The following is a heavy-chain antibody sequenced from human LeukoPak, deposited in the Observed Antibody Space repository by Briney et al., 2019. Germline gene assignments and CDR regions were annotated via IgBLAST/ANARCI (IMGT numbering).Heavy chain of an antibody. V-gene: IGHV4-59*11. D-gene: IGHD6-6*01. CDR3: ARGVGAARSYWFDP. CDR1: GDSINNHY. Sequence: PSETLSLTCTVSGDSINNHYWSWIRQPPGRGLEWIGYIYYSGSTNYNPSLKSRVTISVDTSKNQFSLKLSSVTAADTAVYYCARGVGAARSYWFDPWGQGTLVTVSS. CDR2: IYYSGST. J-gene: IGHJ5*02.